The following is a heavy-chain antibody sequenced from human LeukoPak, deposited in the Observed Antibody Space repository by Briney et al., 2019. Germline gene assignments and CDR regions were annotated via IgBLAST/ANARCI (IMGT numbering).Heavy chain of an antibody. CDR3: ARTEGTVAYDT. Sequence: GGSLRLSCAASGFTFSNYWMHWVRQAPGKGLVWVSRINSDGSGTTYADSVRGRFTISRDNAKNTLYLQVNSLRAEDTAVYYCARTEGTVAYDTWGQGTLVTVSS. CDR1: GFTFSNYW. CDR2: INSDGSGT. D-gene: IGHD4-23*01. J-gene: IGHJ5*02. V-gene: IGHV3-74*01.